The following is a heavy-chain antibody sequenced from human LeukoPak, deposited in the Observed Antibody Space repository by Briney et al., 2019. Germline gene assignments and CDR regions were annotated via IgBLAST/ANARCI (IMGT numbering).Heavy chain of an antibody. CDR3: ARGGPGFFLDGFDP. CDR2: IYYSGST. D-gene: IGHD1-26*01. V-gene: IGHV4-39*07. CDR1: GGSISSSSYY. J-gene: IGHJ5*02. Sequence: SETLSLTCTVSGGSISSSSYYWGWIRQPPGKGLEWIGSIYYSGSTNYNPSLKSRVTISVDTSKNQFSLKLSSVTAADTAVYYCARGGPGFFLDGFDPWGQGTLVTVSS.